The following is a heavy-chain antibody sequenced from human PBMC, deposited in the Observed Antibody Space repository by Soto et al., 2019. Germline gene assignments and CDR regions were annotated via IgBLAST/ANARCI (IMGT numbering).Heavy chain of an antibody. V-gene: IGHV3-48*02. D-gene: IGHD3-10*01. Sequence: GGSLRLSCAASGFTFSSYEMNWVRQAPGKGLEWVSYISSSSSTIYYADSVKGRFTISRDNAKNSLYLQMNSLRDEDTAVYYCARASMVEGGMDVWGQGTTVTVSS. CDR1: GFTFSSYE. CDR3: ARASMVEGGMDV. CDR2: ISSSSSTI. J-gene: IGHJ6*02.